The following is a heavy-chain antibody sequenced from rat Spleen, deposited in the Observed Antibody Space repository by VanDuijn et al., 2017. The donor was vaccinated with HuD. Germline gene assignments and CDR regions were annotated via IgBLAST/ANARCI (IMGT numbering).Heavy chain of an antibody. CDR3: TSLSY. V-gene: IGHV5-25*01. CDR2: ISPGGVNT. CDR1: GFTFSDYY. J-gene: IGHJ2*01. Sequence: EVQLVESGGGLVQPGRSLKLSCAASGFTFSDYYMVWVRQAPKKGLEWVASISPGGVNTYYRDSVKGRFTISRDNAKSTLYLQMDSLRSEDTATYYCTSLSYWGQGVMVTVSS.